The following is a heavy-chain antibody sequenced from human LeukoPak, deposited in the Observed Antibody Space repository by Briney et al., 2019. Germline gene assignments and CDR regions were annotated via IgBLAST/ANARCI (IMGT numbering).Heavy chain of an antibody. Sequence: ASVKVSCKASGYTFTGYYMHWVRQAPGQGLEWMGWINPNSGGTNYAQKFQGRVTMTRDTSISTAYMELSRPRSDDTAVYYCARDSDLGGPSPAGYWGQGTLVTVSS. CDR1: GYTFTGYY. D-gene: IGHD3-16*01. CDR2: INPNSGGT. V-gene: IGHV1-2*02. J-gene: IGHJ4*02. CDR3: ARDSDLGGPSPAGY.